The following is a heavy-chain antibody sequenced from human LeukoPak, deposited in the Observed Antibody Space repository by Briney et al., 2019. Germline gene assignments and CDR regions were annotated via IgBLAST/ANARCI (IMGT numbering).Heavy chain of an antibody. CDR1: GFTLSSYE. Sequence: PGGSLRLSCTVSGFTLSSYEMSWIRQAPGKGLEWVSVISGSGGTTYYADSVKGRFTISRDNSKNTLYLQLNSLRAEDTALYYCAKDRGNIVLVVSAVDSWGQGTLVTVSS. CDR3: AKDRGNIVLVVSAVDS. D-gene: IGHD2-8*02. J-gene: IGHJ4*02. V-gene: IGHV3-23*01. CDR2: ISGSGGTT.